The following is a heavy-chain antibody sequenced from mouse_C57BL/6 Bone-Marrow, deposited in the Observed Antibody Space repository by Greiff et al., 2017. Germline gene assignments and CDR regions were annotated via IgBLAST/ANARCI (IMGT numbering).Heavy chain of an antibody. CDR1: GYTFTSYG. J-gene: IGHJ2*01. D-gene: IGHD2-4*01. CDR3: ARDGDDDDGDN. Sequence: QVQLKESGAELARPGASVKLSCKASGYTFTSYGISWVKQRTGQGLEWIGEIYPRSGNTYYNEKLKGKATLTADNSASTAYMELRRLTSEDSAVDCCARDGDDDDGDNWGQGTTLTVSS. V-gene: IGHV1-81*01. CDR2: IYPRSGNT.